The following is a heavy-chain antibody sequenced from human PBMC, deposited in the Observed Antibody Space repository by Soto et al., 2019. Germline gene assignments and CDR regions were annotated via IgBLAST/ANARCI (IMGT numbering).Heavy chain of an antibody. V-gene: IGHV3-30-3*01. D-gene: IGHD1-1*01. CDR1: AFTLSEFV. J-gene: IGHJ6*02. Sequence: QVQLVESGGGVVQPGRSLRLSCAASAFTLSEFVMHWVRQAPGKGLDWLAVTSNDGINTYYAGSVKGRFTISRDNSKNMVYLQMNSLRDEDTAVYYCARGNMDVWGQGTTVIVSS. CDR3: ARGNMDV. CDR2: TSNDGINT.